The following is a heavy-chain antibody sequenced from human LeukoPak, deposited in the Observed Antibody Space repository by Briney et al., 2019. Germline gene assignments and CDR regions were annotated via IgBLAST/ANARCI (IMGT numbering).Heavy chain of an antibody. J-gene: IGHJ5*02. Sequence: PGGSLRLSCAASGFTFSTYWMHWVRQAPGKGLVWVSRINSDGSSTSYADSVKGRFTISRDNAKNTLYVQMNSLRAEDTAVYYCARDRGLAAANWGLDPWGQGTLVTVSS. CDR1: GFTFSTYW. CDR3: ARDRGLAAANWGLDP. D-gene: IGHD6-13*01. V-gene: IGHV3-74*01. CDR2: INSDGSST.